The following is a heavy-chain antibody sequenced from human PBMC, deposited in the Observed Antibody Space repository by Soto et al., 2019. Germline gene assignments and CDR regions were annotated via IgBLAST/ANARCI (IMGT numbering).Heavy chain of an antibody. J-gene: IGHJ5*02. CDR1: GGSFSGYY. CDR3: ARAGGNGGYYGSGSYYNRNWFDP. V-gene: IGHV4-34*01. Sequence: PSETLSLTCAVYGGSFSGYYWSWIRQPPGKWLEWIGEINHSGSTNYNPSLKSRVTISVDTSKNQFSLKLSSVTAADTAVYYCARAGGNGGYYGSGSYYNRNWFDPWGQGTLVTVSS. D-gene: IGHD3-10*01. CDR2: INHSGST.